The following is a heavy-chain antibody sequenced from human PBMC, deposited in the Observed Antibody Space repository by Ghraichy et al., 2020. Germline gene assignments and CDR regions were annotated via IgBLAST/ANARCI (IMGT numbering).Heavy chain of an antibody. CDR1: GYFFTTYG. D-gene: IGHD6-25*01. Sequence: ASVKVSCRAPGYFFTTYGLTWVRQAPGQGLEWMGWIRVSNGETNYAQKFQDRVTLTTDTSTSTVYMELRSLRSDDTAVYYCATALGTSGWFDYWGQGTLVTVSS. J-gene: IGHJ4*02. CDR2: IRVSNGET. V-gene: IGHV1-18*01. CDR3: ATALGTSGWFDY.